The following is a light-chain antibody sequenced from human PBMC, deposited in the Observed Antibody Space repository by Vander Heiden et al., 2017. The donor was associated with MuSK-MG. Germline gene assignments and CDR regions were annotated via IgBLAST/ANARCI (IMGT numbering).Light chain of an antibody. Sequence: DIVMPQSPDSLSVSLGGKATINCKASQSLFHSDNIKDYLAWYHQKPGQPPKLLMSWASTRESGVPDRFRGSGSGTDFTLTISSLQAEDVAVYYCQQYHAAPLTFGPGTRVEIK. CDR1: QSLFHSDNIKDY. CDR2: WAS. V-gene: IGKV4-1*01. J-gene: IGKJ3*01. CDR3: QQYHAAPLT.